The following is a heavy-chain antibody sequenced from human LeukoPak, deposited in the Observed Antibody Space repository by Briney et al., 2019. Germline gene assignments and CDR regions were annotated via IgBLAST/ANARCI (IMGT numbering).Heavy chain of an antibody. V-gene: IGHV4-59*08. D-gene: IGHD5-18*01. Sequence: SEALSLTCTVSGVSISDYYWSWIRQPPGKGLEWIGFIYNTVDTNSNPSLKSRVTMSLDTSKNQVSLNLSSVTAADTAVYYCARHVDTALSARTETWLDPWGQGALVTVSS. CDR3: ARHVDTALSARTETWLDP. CDR2: IYNTVDT. CDR1: GVSISDYY. J-gene: IGHJ5*02.